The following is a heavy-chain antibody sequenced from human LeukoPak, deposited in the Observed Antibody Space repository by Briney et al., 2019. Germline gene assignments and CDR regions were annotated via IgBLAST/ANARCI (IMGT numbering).Heavy chain of an antibody. CDR3: ARDRRYYDTRGRSYDWFDP. V-gene: IGHV3-7*01. J-gene: IGHJ5*02. CDR1: GFMFSSDW. CDR2: IKQDGSEK. Sequence: GGSLRLSCEGPGFMFSSDWMSWVRQAPGKGLEWVASIKQDGSEKYYADSVKGRFTISRDNAKNSLYLQMNSLRPEDTAVYYCARDRRYYDTRGRSYDWFDPWGQGTLVTVSS. D-gene: IGHD3-22*01.